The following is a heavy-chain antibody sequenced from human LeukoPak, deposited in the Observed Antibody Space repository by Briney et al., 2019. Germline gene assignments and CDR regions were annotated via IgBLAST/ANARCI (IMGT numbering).Heavy chain of an antibody. Sequence: SETLSLTCTVSGGSISSYYWSWIRQPPGKGLEWIGYIYYSGSTNYNPSLKSRVTISVDTSKNQFSLELSSVTAADTAVYYCARVRGYCSGGSCYVDPWGQGTLVTVSS. D-gene: IGHD2-15*01. CDR2: IYYSGST. V-gene: IGHV4-59*01. CDR1: GGSISSYY. J-gene: IGHJ5*02. CDR3: ARVRGYCSGGSCYVDP.